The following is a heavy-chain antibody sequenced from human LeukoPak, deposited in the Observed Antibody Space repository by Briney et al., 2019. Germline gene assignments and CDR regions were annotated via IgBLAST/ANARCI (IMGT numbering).Heavy chain of an antibody. D-gene: IGHD3-10*01. CDR2: IDYTGST. CDR1: GGSISSYF. V-gene: IGHV4-59*08. J-gene: IGHJ3*02. Sequence: PSETLSLTCAVSGGSISSYFWSWIRQPPGTGLEWIGYIDYTGSTNYNPSLESRLTISIDTSENQFSLKVSSVTAADTAVYYCARHHPGQSGSFDIWGQGTMVTVSS. CDR3: ARHHPGQSGSFDI.